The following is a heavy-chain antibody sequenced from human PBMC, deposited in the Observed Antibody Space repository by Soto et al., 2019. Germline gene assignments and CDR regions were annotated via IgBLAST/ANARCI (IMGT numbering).Heavy chain of an antibody. CDR3: ARHPPGAQDYYMDV. Sequence: SSETLSLTCTVSGGSISSYYWSWIRQPPGKGLEWIWYIYYSVSAYYNPSLKSRVTLSVDTSKNQFSLNLRSVTAADTAVYYCARHPPGAQDYYMDVWGKGTTVTVSS. J-gene: IGHJ6*03. CDR1: GGSISSYY. CDR2: IYYSVSA. V-gene: IGHV4-59*08.